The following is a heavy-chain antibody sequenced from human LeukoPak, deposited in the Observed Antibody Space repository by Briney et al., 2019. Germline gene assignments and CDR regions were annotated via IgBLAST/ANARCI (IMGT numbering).Heavy chain of an antibody. CDR1: GYSFTTYW. J-gene: IGHJ4*02. Sequence: GESLKISCKGSGYSFTTYWIGWVRQMPGKGLEWMGSIYPGDSDTTYSPSFQGQVTFSADKSTSTAYLQWSSLKASDTAIYYCARRGRDVYNVYYFGYWGQGTLVTVSS. CDR3: ARRGRDVYNVYYFGY. V-gene: IGHV5-51*01. D-gene: IGHD5-24*01. CDR2: IYPGDSDT.